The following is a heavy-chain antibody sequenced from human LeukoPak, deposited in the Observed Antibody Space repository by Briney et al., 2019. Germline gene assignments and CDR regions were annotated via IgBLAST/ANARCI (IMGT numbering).Heavy chain of an antibody. CDR2: IYSGGST. V-gene: IGHV3-66*01. CDR1: GFTVSSNY. D-gene: IGHD3-22*01. CDR3: ARDRVDSSGYSGYYYYYGMDV. Sequence: PGGSLRLSCAASGFTVSSNYMSWVRQAPGKGLEWVSVIYSGGSTYYADSVKGRFTISRDNSKNTLYLQMNSLRAEDTAVYYCARDRVDSSGYSGYYYYYGMDVWGQGTTVTVSS. J-gene: IGHJ6*02.